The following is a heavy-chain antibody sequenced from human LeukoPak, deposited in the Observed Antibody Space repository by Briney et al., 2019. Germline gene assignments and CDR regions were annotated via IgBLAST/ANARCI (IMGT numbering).Heavy chain of an antibody. CDR3: ARDSQPQYCSGGSCYFAFDI. CDR1: GFTFSSYW. V-gene: IGHV3-74*01. D-gene: IGHD2-15*01. J-gene: IGHJ3*02. Sequence: GGSLRLSCAASGFTFSSYWMHWVRQAPGKGLVWVSRINSDGSSTSYADSVKGRFTISRDNAKNTLYLQMNSLRAEDTAVYYCARDSQPQYCSGGSCYFAFDIWGQGTMVTVSS. CDR2: INSDGSST.